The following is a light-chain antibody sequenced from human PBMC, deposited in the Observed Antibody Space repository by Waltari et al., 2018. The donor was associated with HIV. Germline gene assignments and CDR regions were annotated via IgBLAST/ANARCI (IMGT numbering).Light chain of an antibody. CDR2: GTN. CDR1: SSNIGAGYD. Sequence: QSVLTQPPSVSGAPGQRVTISCTGSSSNIGAGYDVHWYQQLPGTAPTLLLYGTNNRPSGVPYRFSGSKSGTSASLAITGLQAEDEAEYYCQSYDSSLSGWVVFGGGTKVTVL. V-gene: IGLV1-40*01. CDR3: QSYDSSLSGWVV. J-gene: IGLJ2*01.